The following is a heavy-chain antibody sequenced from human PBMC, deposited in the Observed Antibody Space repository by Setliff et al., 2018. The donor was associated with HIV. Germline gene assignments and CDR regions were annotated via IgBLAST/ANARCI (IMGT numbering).Heavy chain of an antibody. D-gene: IGHD2-21*02. Sequence: SSETLSLTCTVSGGSISSSSYYWGWIRQPPGKGLEWIGSIYHSGSIYYNPSLKSRVTISVDTSKNQFSLKLSSVTAADTAVYYCARHDGTYCGGDCYLLGYFDLWGRGTLVTVSS. CDR1: GGSISSSSYY. CDR2: IYHSGSI. V-gene: IGHV4-39*01. CDR3: ARHDGTYCGGDCYLLGYFDL. J-gene: IGHJ2*01.